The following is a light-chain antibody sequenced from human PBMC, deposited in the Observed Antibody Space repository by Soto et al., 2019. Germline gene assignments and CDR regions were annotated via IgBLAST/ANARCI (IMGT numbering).Light chain of an antibody. Sequence: EIVLTQSPATLSLSPGERATLSCRASQSVGTFLALYQQRPGQAPRLLIYDASDRATGIPARFSGSGSGTDFTLTISSLEPEDFAVYYCQLRSDWLFTFGPATKVEIK. V-gene: IGKV3-11*01. CDR2: DAS. CDR1: QSVGTF. CDR3: QLRSDWLFT. J-gene: IGKJ3*01.